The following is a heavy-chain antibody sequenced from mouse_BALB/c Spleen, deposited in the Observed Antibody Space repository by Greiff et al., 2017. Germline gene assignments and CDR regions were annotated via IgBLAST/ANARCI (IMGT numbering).Heavy chain of an antibody. Sequence: EVQLVESGGGLVKPGGSLKLSCAASGFTFSSYTMSWVRQTPEKRLEWVATISSGGSYTYYPESVKGRFTISGDNSKNTLYLQMSSLKSEDTAMYYCTRGGSTMIHYYAMDYWGQGTSVTVSS. V-gene: IGHV5-6-4*01. D-gene: IGHD2-4*01. J-gene: IGHJ4*01. CDR3: TRGGSTMIHYYAMDY. CDR2: ISSGGSYT. CDR1: GFTFSSYT.